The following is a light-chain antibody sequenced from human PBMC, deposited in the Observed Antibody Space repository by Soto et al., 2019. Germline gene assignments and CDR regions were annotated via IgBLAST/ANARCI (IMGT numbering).Light chain of an antibody. CDR3: QQYGSSSLT. CDR1: QSVSSSY. Sequence: EIVLTQSPGTLSLSPGERATLSCRASQSVSSSYFAWYQQKPGQAPRLLIYGASSRATGIPDRFSGSGSGTDFTLTISRLEPEDFAVYYCQQYGSSSLTFGGGTTVEIK. CDR2: GAS. J-gene: IGKJ4*01. V-gene: IGKV3-20*01.